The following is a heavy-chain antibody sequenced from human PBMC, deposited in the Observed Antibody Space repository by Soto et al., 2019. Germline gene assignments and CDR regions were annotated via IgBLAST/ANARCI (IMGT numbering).Heavy chain of an antibody. J-gene: IGHJ4*02. D-gene: IGHD1-26*01. Sequence: SETLSLTCSVSGGSISNINYHWGWIRQPPGKGLEWIGSIYYSGNTYDNPSLRSRITISVDTSKNQFSLDLSSVTAVDTAVYFCARLREGSPADFWGQGTLVTVSS. CDR3: ARLREGSPADF. V-gene: IGHV4-39*01. CDR2: IYYSGNT. CDR1: GGSISNINYH.